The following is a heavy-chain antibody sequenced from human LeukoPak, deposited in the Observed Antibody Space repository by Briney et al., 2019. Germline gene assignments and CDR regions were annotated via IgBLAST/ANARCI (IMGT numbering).Heavy chain of an antibody. Sequence: SETLSLTCAVYGGSFSGYYWSWIRQPPGKGLEWIGEIHHSGTANYNPSLKSRVTISVDTSKNQFSLKLSSVTAADTAVYYCARVYYDSSGAFDIWGQGTMVTVSS. CDR2: IHHSGTA. CDR1: GGSFSGYY. D-gene: IGHD3-22*01. J-gene: IGHJ3*02. CDR3: ARVYYDSSGAFDI. V-gene: IGHV4-34*01.